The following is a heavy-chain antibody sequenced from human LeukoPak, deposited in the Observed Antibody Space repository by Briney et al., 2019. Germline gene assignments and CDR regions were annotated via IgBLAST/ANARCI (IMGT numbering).Heavy chain of an antibody. Sequence: SQTLSLTCTLSGGSISSGGYYWSWIRQHPGKGLEWIGYIYYSGSTYYNPSLKSRVTISVDTSKNQFSLKLSSVTAADTAVYYCASTPDYGDYVLGYWGQGTLVTVSS. J-gene: IGHJ4*02. CDR2: IYYSGST. CDR1: GGSISSGGYY. V-gene: IGHV4-31*03. D-gene: IGHD4-17*01. CDR3: ASTPDYGDYVLGY.